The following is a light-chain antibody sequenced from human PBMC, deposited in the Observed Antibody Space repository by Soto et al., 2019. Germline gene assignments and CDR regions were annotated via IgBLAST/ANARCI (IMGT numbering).Light chain of an antibody. CDR2: GNS. J-gene: IGLJ2*01. CDR3: QSYDSSLSVVV. CDR1: SSNIGAGYD. Sequence: QSVLTQPPSVSGAPGQRVTISCTWISSNIGAGYDVHWYQQLPGTAPKLLIYGNSNRPSGVPDRLSGSKSGTSASLAITGLQAEDEADYYCQSYDSSLSVVVFGGGTKLTVL. V-gene: IGLV1-40*01.